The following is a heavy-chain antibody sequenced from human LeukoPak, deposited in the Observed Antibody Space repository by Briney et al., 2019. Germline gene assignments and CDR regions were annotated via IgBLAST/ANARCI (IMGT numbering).Heavy chain of an antibody. Sequence: GGSLRLSCAASGFTVSSNFMSWVRQAPGKGLEWVSVIYSGGSTYYADSVKGRFTISRHNSKNTLYLQMNSLRAEDTAVYYCARLYGTFLEWSPYFDYWGQGSLVTVSS. D-gene: IGHD3-3*02. CDR1: GFTVSSNF. V-gene: IGHV3-53*04. J-gene: IGHJ4*02. CDR3: ARLYGTFLEWSPYFDY. CDR2: IYSGGST.